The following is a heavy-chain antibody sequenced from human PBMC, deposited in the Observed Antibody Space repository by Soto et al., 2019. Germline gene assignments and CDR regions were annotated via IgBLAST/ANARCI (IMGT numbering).Heavy chain of an antibody. J-gene: IGHJ4*02. CDR3: VRVLDISTGYYAF. D-gene: IGHD3-9*01. V-gene: IGHV3-74*01. Sequence: PGGSLRLSCSASGFTFSGHWMHWVRQAPGKGLEWVSRIGGDGTSRSYGDCAKGRFTISRDNTKNTLYLSLSSLTVDDTAVYYCVRVLDISTGYYAFWGQGTMVTGSS. CDR1: GFTFSGHW. CDR2: IGGDGTSR.